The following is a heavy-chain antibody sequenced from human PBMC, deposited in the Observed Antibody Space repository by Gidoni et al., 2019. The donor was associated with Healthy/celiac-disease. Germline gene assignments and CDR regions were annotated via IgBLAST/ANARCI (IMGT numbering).Heavy chain of an antibody. J-gene: IGHJ5*02. Sequence: DVQLLEYGGGLVQPEGSLRHLCAASGVTFSSYAMSGVRQVQGKGLGWVSGISGIGGSTYYADSVKGRFTISRDNSKNTLYLQMNSLRAEDTAVYYCAKGGRVMPFDPWGQGTLVTVSS. D-gene: IGHD3-16*01. CDR3: AKGGRVMPFDP. CDR1: GVTFSSYA. V-gene: IGHV3-23*01. CDR2: ISGIGGST.